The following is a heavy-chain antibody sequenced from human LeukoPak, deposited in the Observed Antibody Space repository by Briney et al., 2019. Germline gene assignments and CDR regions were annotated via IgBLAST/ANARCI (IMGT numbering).Heavy chain of an antibody. D-gene: IGHD3-10*01. CDR1: GFTFSSYA. Sequence: PGGSLRLSCSASGFTFSSYAMHWVRQAPGKGLEWVSFISSSSSNIYYADSVKGRFTISRDNAKNSLYLQMNSLRDEDTAVYYCARLYYYGSGSSDYWGQGTLVTVSS. CDR3: ARLYYYGSGSSDY. V-gene: IGHV3-48*02. CDR2: ISSSSSNI. J-gene: IGHJ4*02.